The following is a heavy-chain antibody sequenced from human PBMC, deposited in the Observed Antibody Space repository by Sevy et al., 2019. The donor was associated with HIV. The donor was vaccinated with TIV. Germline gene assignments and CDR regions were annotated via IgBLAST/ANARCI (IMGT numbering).Heavy chain of an antibody. J-gene: IGHJ4*02. CDR3: AREGCSRPHDY. D-gene: IGHD2-8*01. Sequence: GGSLRLSCVASGFTFSTYPMHWVRQAPGKGLEWVATLSFGCGKINYADSVKGRFTISRDNSKNSFYLQMDNLRVEDTALYYCAREGCSRPHDYWGQGTRVTVSS. V-gene: IGHV3-23*01. CDR1: GFTFSTYP. CDR2: LSFGCGKI.